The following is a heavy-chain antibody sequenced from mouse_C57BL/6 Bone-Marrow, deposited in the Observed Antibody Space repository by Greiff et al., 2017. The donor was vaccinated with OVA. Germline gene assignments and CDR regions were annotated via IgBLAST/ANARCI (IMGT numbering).Heavy chain of an antibody. Sequence: VQLQQPGAELVMPGASVKLSCKASGYTFTSYWMHWVKQRPGQGLEWIGEIDPSDSYTNYNQKFKGKSTLTVDKSSSTAYMQLSSLTSEDSAVYYCARGIDLLLWYFDVWGTGTTVTVSS. V-gene: IGHV1-69*01. J-gene: IGHJ1*03. CDR2: IDPSDSYT. CDR3: ARGIDLLLWYFDV. CDR1: GYTFTSYW. D-gene: IGHD1-1*01.